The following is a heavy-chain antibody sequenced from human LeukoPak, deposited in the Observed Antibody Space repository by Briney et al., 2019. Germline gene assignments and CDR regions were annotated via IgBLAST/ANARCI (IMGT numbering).Heavy chain of an antibody. D-gene: IGHD3-22*01. Sequence: SETLSLTCTVSGGSISSYYWSWIRQPPGKGLEWIGYIYYSGSTNYNPSLKSRVTISVDTSKNQFSLKLSSVTAADTAVYYCASTYDSSGYYWVAFDIWGQGTMVTVSS. CDR2: IYYSGST. V-gene: IGHV4-59*01. CDR3: ASTYDSSGYYWVAFDI. J-gene: IGHJ3*02. CDR1: GGSISSYY.